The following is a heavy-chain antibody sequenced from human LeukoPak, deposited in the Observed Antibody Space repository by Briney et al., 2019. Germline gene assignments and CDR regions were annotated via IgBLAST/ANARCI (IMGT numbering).Heavy chain of an antibody. CDR2: MYYSGSS. D-gene: IGHD3-22*01. J-gene: IGHJ2*01. V-gene: IGHV4-59*01. CDR1: GGSMRNYY. CDR3: ARGDRYWYIDL. Sequence: SETLSLTCIVSGGSMRNYYWRWIRQSPGKGLEWIAHMYYSGSSVDNPSLKSRVTISVDTSKNQFSLKLRSVTAADTAVYYCARGDRYWYIDLWGRGTLVTVSS.